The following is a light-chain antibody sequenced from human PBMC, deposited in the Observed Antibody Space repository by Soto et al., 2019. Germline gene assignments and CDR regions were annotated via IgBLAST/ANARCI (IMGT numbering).Light chain of an antibody. CDR3: QQYNNWPPCT. J-gene: IGKJ1*01. CDR1: QSVSSN. Sequence: EIVMTQSPATLSVSPGERATLSCRASQSVSSNLAWYQQKPGQAPRLLIYGASTRATGIPARFSGSGSGTEFTLTISSLQSEDVAVYYCQQYNNWPPCTVGQGTKVEIK. CDR2: GAS. V-gene: IGKV3-15*01.